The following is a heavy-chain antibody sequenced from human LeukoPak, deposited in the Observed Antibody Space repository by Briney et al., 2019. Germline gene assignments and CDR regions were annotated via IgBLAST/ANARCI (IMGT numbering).Heavy chain of an antibody. V-gene: IGHV3-48*04. CDR3: ARVHTSSYAADL. CDR1: GFTFSTYS. D-gene: IGHD3-22*01. Sequence: GGSLRLSRAASGFTFSTYSIDWVRQAPGKGLEWIPYISSSSSTIDFADSVKGRFTISRDNARNSVYLQMNSLRAEDTAVYYCARVHTSSYAADLWGQGTLVTFSS. J-gene: IGHJ5*02. CDR2: ISSSSSTI.